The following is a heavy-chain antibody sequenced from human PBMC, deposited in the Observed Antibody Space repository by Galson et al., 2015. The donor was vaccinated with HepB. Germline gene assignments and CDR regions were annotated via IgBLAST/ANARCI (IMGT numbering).Heavy chain of an antibody. CDR3: ARFQKHPLFAFDY. CDR1: GGTFSSYA. D-gene: IGHD3-10*01. CDR2: IIPIFGTA. Sequence: SVKVSCKASGGTFSSYAISWVRQAPGQGLEWMGGIIPIFGTANYAQKFQGRVTITADESTSTAYMELSSLRSEDTAVYYCARFQKHPLFAFDYWGQGTLVTVSS. J-gene: IGHJ4*02. V-gene: IGHV1-69*13.